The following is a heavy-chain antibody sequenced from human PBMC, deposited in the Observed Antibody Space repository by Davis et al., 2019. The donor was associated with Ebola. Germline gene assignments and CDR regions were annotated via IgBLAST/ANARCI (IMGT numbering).Heavy chain of an antibody. CDR1: GFIVSSNY. V-gene: IGHV3-53*01. CDR2: LYSGGTT. J-gene: IGHJ6*02. Sequence: GESPKTPRAASGFIVSSNYMNWVRQAPGKGLEWVSVLYSGGTTYCAESVKGRFTISRDNSKNTLYLKMNSLRAEDTAVYYCAREGYYERYAMDVWGQGTTVTVSS. D-gene: IGHD3-22*01. CDR3: AREGYYERYAMDV.